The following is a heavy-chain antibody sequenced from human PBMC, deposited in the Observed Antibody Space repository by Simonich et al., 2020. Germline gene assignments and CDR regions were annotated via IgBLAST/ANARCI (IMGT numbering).Heavy chain of an antibody. D-gene: IGHD6-13*01. V-gene: IGHV1-2*02. CDR3: AKDLKGGRAAGHSYFDY. J-gene: IGHJ4*02. Sequence: QVQLVQSGAEVKKPGASVKVSCKASGYTFTGYYMHWVRQAPGQGQEWIGWNNPNSGGTRHAQKFQGRVTMTRETSISTAYMELSRLRSDDTAMYYCAKDLKGGRAAGHSYFDYWGQGTLVTVSS. CDR2: NNPNSGGT. CDR1: GYTFTGYY.